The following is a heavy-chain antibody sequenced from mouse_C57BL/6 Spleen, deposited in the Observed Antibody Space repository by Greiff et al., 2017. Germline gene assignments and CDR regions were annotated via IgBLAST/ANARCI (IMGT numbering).Heavy chain of an antibody. CDR2: ISNLAYSI. CDR3: ARVGGYAKDY. Sequence: EVMLVESGGGLVQPGGSLKLSCAASGFTFSDYGMAWVRQAPRKGPEWVAFISNLAYSIYYADTVTGRFTISRENAKNTLYLEMSSLRSEDTAMYYCARVGGYAKDYWGQGTSVTVSS. J-gene: IGHJ4*01. CDR1: GFTFSDYG. V-gene: IGHV5-15*01.